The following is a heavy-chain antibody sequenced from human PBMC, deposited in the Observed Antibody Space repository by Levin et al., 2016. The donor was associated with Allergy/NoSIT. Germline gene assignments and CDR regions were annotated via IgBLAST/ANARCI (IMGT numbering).Heavy chain of an antibody. Sequence: SETLSLTCAVYGGSFSGYYWSWIRQPPGKGLEWIGEINHSGSTNYNPSLKSRVTISVDTSKNQFSLKLSSVTAADTAVYYCARDGGAVYGSGSGTYYGMDVWGQGTTVTVSS. D-gene: IGHD3-10*01. CDR1: GGSFSGYY. J-gene: IGHJ6*02. V-gene: IGHV4-34*01. CDR2: INHSGST. CDR3: ARDGGAVYGSGSGTYYGMDV.